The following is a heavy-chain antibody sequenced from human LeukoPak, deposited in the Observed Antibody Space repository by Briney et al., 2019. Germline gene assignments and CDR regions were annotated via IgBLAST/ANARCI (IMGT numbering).Heavy chain of an antibody. Sequence: GGSLRLSCAASGFTFNNYAVMWVRQAQGQGLEWVSAITGGGRTYYADSVKGRFTISRDNSKNTLYLQMNRLRAEDTARYFCARDPTGDYIGAFDFLGQGTVVTVSS. D-gene: IGHD4-17*01. CDR1: GFTFNNYA. V-gene: IGHV3-23*01. CDR3: ARDPTGDYIGAFDF. J-gene: IGHJ3*01. CDR2: ITGGGRT.